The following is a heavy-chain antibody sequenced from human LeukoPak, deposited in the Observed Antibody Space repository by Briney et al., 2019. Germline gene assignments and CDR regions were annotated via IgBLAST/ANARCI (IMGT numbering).Heavy chain of an antibody. CDR3: AKAPGYSYGPYYFDY. V-gene: IGHV3-9*01. J-gene: IGHJ4*02. CDR2: ISWNSGSI. Sequence: GGSLRLPCAASGFTFDDYAMHWVRQAPGKGPEWVSGISWNSGSIGYADSVKGRFTISRDNAKNSLYLQMNSLRAEDTALYYCAKAPGYSYGPYYFDYWGQGTLVTVSS. CDR1: GFTFDDYA. D-gene: IGHD5-18*01.